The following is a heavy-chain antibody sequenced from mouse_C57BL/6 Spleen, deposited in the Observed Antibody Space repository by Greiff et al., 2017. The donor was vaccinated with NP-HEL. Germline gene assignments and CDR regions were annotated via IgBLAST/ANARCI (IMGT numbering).Heavy chain of an antibody. CDR1: GFSLTSYG. D-gene: IGHD1-1*01. J-gene: IGHJ4*01. Sequence: VQRVESGPGLVAPSQSLSITCTVSGFSLTSYGVHWVRQPPGKGLAWLVVIWSDGSTTYNSALKSRLSISKDNSKSQVFLKMNSLQTDDTAMYYCAREGYYYDYAMDYWGQGTSVTVSS. CDR2: IWSDGST. V-gene: IGHV2-6*03. CDR3: AREGYYYDYAMDY.